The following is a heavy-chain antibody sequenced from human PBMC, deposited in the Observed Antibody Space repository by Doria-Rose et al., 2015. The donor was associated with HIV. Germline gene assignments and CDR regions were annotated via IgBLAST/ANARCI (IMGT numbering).Heavy chain of an antibody. D-gene: IGHD6-13*01. CDR2: MFSDDGR. CDR3: ARIKSSRWYHKYYFDF. CDR1: GVSLSSPGMG. Sequence: QITLKEPGPVLVKPTETLTLTCTVSGVSLSSPGMGVSWIRQPPGKALEWLANMFSDDGRSYRTSLNSRLTISRGTSKSQVVLTMTDMDPVDTATYYCARIKSSRWYHKYYFDFWGQGTLVIVSA. V-gene: IGHV2-26*01. J-gene: IGHJ4*02.